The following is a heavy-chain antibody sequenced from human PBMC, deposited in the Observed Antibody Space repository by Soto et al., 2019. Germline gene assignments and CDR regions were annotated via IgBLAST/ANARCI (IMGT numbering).Heavy chain of an antibody. Sequence: EVQLVESGGGLVQPGGSLRLSCAASGFTFNNYWMHWVRQVPGKALVWVSRINVDGSSTTYADSAKGRFTISRDNAKNTLYLEMNSLRAEDTAVYYCVRDLGMVSSGRSYTWSYNWFDPWGQGTLVTVSS. V-gene: IGHV3-74*01. CDR2: INVDGSST. D-gene: IGHD6-19*01. J-gene: IGHJ5*02. CDR3: VRDLGMVSSGRSYTWSYNWFDP. CDR1: GFTFNNYW.